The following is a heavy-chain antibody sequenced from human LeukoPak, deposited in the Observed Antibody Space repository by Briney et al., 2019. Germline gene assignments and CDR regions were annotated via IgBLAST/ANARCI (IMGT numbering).Heavy chain of an antibody. CDR3: ARSAEYYYDSSGYYLWFDP. CDR2: INPSGGST. V-gene: IGHV1-46*01. CDR1: GYTFTSYY. Sequence: ASVKVSCKASGYTFTSYYMHWVRQAPGQGLEWMGIINPSGGSTSYAQKFRGRVTMTRDTSTSTVYMELSSLRSEDTAVYYCARSAEYYYDSSGYYLWFDPWGQGTLVTVSS. D-gene: IGHD3-22*01. J-gene: IGHJ5*02.